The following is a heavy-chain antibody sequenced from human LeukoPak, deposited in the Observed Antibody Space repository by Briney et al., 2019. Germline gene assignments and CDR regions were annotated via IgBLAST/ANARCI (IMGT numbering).Heavy chain of an antibody. CDR2: IKYDGNEE. D-gene: IGHD4-23*01. Sequence: GRSLRLSCAASGFTFSSYWMSWMRQAPGRGLEWVAKIKYDGNEEYYVDSVKGRFTISRDNAKNSLYLQLNSLIVEGTAVYYCKSGGAALGSFDYWGQGTLVTVSP. CDR3: KSGGAALGSFDY. J-gene: IGHJ4*02. V-gene: IGHV3-7*01. CDR1: GFTFSSYW.